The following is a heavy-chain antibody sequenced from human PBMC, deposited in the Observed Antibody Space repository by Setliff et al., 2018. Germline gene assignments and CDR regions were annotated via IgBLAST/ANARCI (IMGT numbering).Heavy chain of an antibody. CDR1: GYTFTSYA. V-gene: IGHV7-4-1*02. Sequence: ASVKVSCKASGYTFTSYAMNWVRQAPGQGLEWMGWINTNTGNPTYAQGFTGRFVFSLDTSVSTAYLQISSLKAEDTAVYYCARGLAYCGGDCFLRTGFDYWGQGTLVTVSS. CDR3: ARGLAYCGGDCFLRTGFDY. J-gene: IGHJ4*02. D-gene: IGHD2-21*02. CDR2: INTNTGNP.